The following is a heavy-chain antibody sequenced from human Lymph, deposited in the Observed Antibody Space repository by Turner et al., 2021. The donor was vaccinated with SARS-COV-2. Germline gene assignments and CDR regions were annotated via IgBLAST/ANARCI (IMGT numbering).Heavy chain of an antibody. Sequence: EVQLVESGGGLVKPGGSLIPSCAASGSTFSTYSMNWVRQAPGQGLEWISSIKSSSSYIYYADSVKGRFPISRDDAKNSLYLQMNSLRAEDTAVYYCARDIPTTADYFDYWGQGTLVTVSS. D-gene: IGHD4-17*01. J-gene: IGHJ4*02. CDR3: ARDIPTTADYFDY. CDR1: GSTFSTYS. V-gene: IGHV3-21*01. CDR2: IKSSSSYI.